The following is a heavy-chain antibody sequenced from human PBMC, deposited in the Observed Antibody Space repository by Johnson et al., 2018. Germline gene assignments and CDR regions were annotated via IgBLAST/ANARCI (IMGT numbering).Heavy chain of an antibody. Sequence: VQLVESGGGLVKPGGSLRLSCAASGFTFNNAWMTWVRQAPGKGLDWVGRIKSKSDTGTTDYAAPVKGRFTISRDDSKNTLYLQMNSLKTEDTAVYYCTTCLYCDGSVAEYFHHGGQGTLVTVSS. CDR3: TTCLYCDGSVAEYFHH. CDR2: IKSKSDTGTT. V-gene: IGHV3-15*01. J-gene: IGHJ1*01. CDR1: GFTFNNAW. D-gene: IGHD3-22*01.